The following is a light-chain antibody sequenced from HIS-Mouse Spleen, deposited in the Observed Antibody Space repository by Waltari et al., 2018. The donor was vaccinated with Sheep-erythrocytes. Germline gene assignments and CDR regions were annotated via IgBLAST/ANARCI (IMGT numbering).Light chain of an antibody. J-gene: IGLJ3*02. CDR2: DVS. CDR3: SSYAGSNNWV. CDR1: SSAVGGYNY. V-gene: IGLV2-14*03. Sequence: QSALTQPASVSGSPGQSITISCTGTSSAVGGYNYVSWYHQHPGKAPQLMLYDVSNRPSGVSNRFSGSKSGNTASLTISGLQAEDEADYYCSSYAGSNNWVFGGGTKLTVL.